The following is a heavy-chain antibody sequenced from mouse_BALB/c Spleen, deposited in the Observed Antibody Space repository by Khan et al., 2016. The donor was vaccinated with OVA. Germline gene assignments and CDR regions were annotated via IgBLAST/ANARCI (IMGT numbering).Heavy chain of an antibody. V-gene: IGHV5-17*02. CDR3: ARSMISTYYFDD. Sequence: EVELVESGGGLVQPGGSRKFSCAAPGFTFSSFGMHWVRQAPAKGLEWVAYISSGNAPIYYADIVKGRFTIARDNPKNTRFLQMTSRRSEDQAMYYCARSMISTYYFDDWGPGTTLTVSS. CDR2: ISSGNAPI. CDR1: GFTFSSFG. D-gene: IGHD2-4*01. J-gene: IGHJ1*01.